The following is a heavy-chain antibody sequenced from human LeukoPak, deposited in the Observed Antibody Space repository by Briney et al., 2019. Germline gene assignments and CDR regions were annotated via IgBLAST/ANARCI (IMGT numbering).Heavy chain of an antibody. V-gene: IGHV1-46*01. J-gene: IGHJ4*02. Sequence: ASVKVSCKASGYTFTSYYMHWVRQAPGQGLEWMGIINPSGGSTSYAQKFQGRVTMTRDTSTSTVYMELSSLRSEDTAVYYCAREAAGPYYGGTPLDYWGQGTLVTVSS. CDR1: GYTFTSYY. CDR3: AREAAGPYYGGTPLDY. D-gene: IGHD4-23*01. CDR2: INPSGGST.